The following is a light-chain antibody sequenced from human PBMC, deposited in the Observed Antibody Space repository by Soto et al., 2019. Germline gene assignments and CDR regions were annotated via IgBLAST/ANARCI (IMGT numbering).Light chain of an antibody. Sequence: EIVLTQSPDTLSLFPGERATLSSRASQSVSSTYLAWYQQKLGQAPRLLIFGASSRATGIPDRFSGSGSGTDFTLTISRLEPVDFAVYYCQQYGSSRWTFGQGTKVEIK. V-gene: IGKV3-20*01. CDR3: QQYGSSRWT. CDR1: QSVSSTY. J-gene: IGKJ1*01. CDR2: GAS.